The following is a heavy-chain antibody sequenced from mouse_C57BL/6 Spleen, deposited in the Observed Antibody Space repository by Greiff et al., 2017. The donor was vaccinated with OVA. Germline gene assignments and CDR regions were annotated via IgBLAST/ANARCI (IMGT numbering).Heavy chain of an antibody. D-gene: IGHD1-1*01. J-gene: IGHJ3*01. Sequence: QVQLQQPGAELVKPGASVKMSCKASGYTFTSYWITWVKQRPGQGLAWIGDIYPGSGSTKYNEKFKSKATLNGGTSSSQSYMQLSSLTSEDSAVYYCASHYYGSSFWFAYWGQGTLVTVSA. CDR3: ASHYYGSSFWFAY. V-gene: IGHV1-55*01. CDR1: GYTFTSYW. CDR2: IYPGSGST.